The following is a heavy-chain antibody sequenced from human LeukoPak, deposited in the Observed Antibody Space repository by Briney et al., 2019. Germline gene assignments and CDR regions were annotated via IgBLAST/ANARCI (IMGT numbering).Heavy chain of an antibody. V-gene: IGHV4-59*01. CDR1: GDSIYTYY. CDR2: IYHSGDT. Sequence: SETLSLTCTVSGDSIYTYYWSWIRQPPGKGLEYIGYIYHSGDTYYNPSLKSRVTMSVDTSNNQFSLRLSSVTAADTAVYYCATFMVRGVDGSDAFDIWGQGTMVTVSS. D-gene: IGHD3-10*01. J-gene: IGHJ3*02. CDR3: ATFMVRGVDGSDAFDI.